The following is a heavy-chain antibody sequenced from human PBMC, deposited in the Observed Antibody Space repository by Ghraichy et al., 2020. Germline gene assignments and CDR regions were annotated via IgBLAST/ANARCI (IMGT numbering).Heavy chain of an antibody. J-gene: IGHJ5*02. CDR1: GGSISSGYYY. CDR2: IYYSGNT. CDR3: ARGRIAGYNWFYP. D-gene: IGHD2-15*01. Sequence: SETLSLTCTVSGGSISSGYYYWSWIRQPPGKGLEWIGYIYYSGNTYYNPSLSGRAAISMYTSTNQFSLKVTSVTAAGTAVYFCARGRIAGYNWFYPWGQGTLLTVSS. V-gene: IGHV4-30-4*01.